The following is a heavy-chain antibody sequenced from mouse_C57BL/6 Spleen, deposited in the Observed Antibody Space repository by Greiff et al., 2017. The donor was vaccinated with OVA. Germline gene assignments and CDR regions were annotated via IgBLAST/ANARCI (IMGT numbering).Heavy chain of an antibody. CDR3: ARRGGSSSFDY. J-gene: IGHJ2*01. Sequence: VQLKQPGAELVMPGASVKLSCKASGYTFTSYWMHWVKQRPGQGLEWIGEIDPSDSYTNYNQKFKGKSTLTVDKSSSTAYMQLSSLTSEDSAVYYCARRGGSSSFDYWGQGTTLTVSS. D-gene: IGHD1-1*01. V-gene: IGHV1-69*01. CDR1: GYTFTSYW. CDR2: IDPSDSYT.